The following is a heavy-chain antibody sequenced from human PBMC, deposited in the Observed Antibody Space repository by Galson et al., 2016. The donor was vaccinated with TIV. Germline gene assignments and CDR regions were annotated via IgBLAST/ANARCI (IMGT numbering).Heavy chain of an antibody. Sequence: SVKVSCKASGYIFSDYYSHWVRLAPGQGPEWMGWINANSSDTNFAQKFQDRVTMTRDTAISPAYMELSRLRSDDTAIYYCARELDSAVNAPFDYWGQGALVSVSS. V-gene: IGHV1-2*02. CDR1: GYIFSDYY. D-gene: IGHD2-21*01. J-gene: IGHJ4*02. CDR3: ARELDSAVNAPFDY. CDR2: INANSSDT.